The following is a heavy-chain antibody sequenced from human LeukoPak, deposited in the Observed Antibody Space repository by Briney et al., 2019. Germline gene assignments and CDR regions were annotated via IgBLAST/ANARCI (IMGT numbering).Heavy chain of an antibody. CDR2: IYHSGST. CDR1: GYSISSGYY. J-gene: IGHJ6*03. V-gene: IGHV4-38-2*02. Sequence: KPSETLSLTCTVSGYSISSGYYWGWIRQPPGKGLERIGSIYHSGSTYYNPSLKSRVTISVDTSKNQFSLKLSSVTAADTAVYYCARARRYGGNSLPYMDVWGKGTTVTVSS. CDR3: ARARRYGGNSLPYMDV. D-gene: IGHD4-23*01.